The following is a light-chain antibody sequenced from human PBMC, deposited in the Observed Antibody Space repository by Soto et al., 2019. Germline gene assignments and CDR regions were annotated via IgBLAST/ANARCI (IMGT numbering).Light chain of an antibody. CDR2: SNN. Sequence: QSVLTQPPSASGTPGQRSTTSCSRRSSNIGSNTVNWYQQLPGTAPKLLIYSNNQRPSGVPDRFSGSKSGTSASLAISGLQSEDEADYYCAAWDDSLNVWVFGGGTKLTVL. J-gene: IGLJ3*02. CDR3: AAWDDSLNVWV. CDR1: SSNIGSNT. V-gene: IGLV1-44*01.